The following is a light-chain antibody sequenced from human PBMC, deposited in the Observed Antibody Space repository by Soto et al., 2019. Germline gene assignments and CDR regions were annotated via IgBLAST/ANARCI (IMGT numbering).Light chain of an antibody. CDR1: SSDVGGYNY. Sequence: SLLTQPASVSGSSGQSITISCPGTSSDVGGYNYVSWYQQHPGKAPKLMIYDVSNRPSGVSNRFSGSKSGNTASLTISGLQAEDEADYYCSSYTSSSTNVFGTGTRSPS. V-gene: IGLV2-14*01. CDR3: SSYTSSSTNV. CDR2: DVS. J-gene: IGLJ1*01.